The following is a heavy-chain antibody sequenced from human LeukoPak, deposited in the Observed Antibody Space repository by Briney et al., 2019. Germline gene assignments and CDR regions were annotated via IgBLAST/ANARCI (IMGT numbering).Heavy chain of an antibody. Sequence: SGGSLRLSCAASGSTFSSYWMHWVRQAPGKGLVWVSRINSDGSSTSYADSVKGRFTISRDNAKNTLYLQMNSLRAEDTAVYYCAKGRYCSGGSCPHDAFDIWGQGTMVTVSS. V-gene: IGHV3-74*01. J-gene: IGHJ3*02. CDR1: GSTFSSYW. CDR3: AKGRYCSGGSCPHDAFDI. CDR2: INSDGSST. D-gene: IGHD2-15*01.